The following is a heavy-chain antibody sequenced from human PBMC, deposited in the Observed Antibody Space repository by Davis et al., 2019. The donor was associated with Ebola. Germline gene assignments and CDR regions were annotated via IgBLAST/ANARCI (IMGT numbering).Heavy chain of an antibody. CDR3: ARADYGSGSSYGMDV. CDR1: GFTVSSNY. Sequence: GGSLRLSCAASGFTVSSNYMNWVRQAPGKGLEWVSVIYSGGSTYYADSVKGRFTISRDNAKNSLYLQMNSLRDEDTAVYYCARADYGSGSSYGMDVWGKGTTVTVSS. J-gene: IGHJ6*04. CDR2: IYSGGST. D-gene: IGHD3-10*01. V-gene: IGHV3-53*01.